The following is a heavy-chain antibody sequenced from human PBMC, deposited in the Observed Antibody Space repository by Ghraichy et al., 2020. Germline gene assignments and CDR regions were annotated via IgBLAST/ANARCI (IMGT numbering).Heavy chain of an antibody. Sequence: SETLSLTCTVSGGSISSYYWSWIRQPPGKGLEWIGYIYYSGNTNYNPALKSRVTISVDTSKNQFSLKLSSVTAADTAVYYCARMINWGYFDYWGQGTLVTVSS. V-gene: IGHV4-59*01. CDR2: IYYSGNT. CDR1: GGSISSYY. J-gene: IGHJ4*02. D-gene: IGHD7-27*01. CDR3: ARMINWGYFDY.